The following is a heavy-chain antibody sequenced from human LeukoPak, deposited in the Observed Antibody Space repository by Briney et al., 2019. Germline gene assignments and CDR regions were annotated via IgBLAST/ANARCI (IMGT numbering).Heavy chain of an antibody. V-gene: IGHV3-15*01. Sequence: GGSLRLSCAASGFTFSSYGMSWVRQAPGKGLEWVGRIKSKTDGGTTDYAAPVKGRFTISRDNAKNSLYLQMNSLRAEDTAVYYCARDDSVYVWFGELLVNHYFDYWGQGTLVTVSS. J-gene: IGHJ4*02. CDR3: ARDDSVYVWFGELLVNHYFDY. CDR1: GFTFSSYG. D-gene: IGHD3-10*01. CDR2: IKSKTDGGTT.